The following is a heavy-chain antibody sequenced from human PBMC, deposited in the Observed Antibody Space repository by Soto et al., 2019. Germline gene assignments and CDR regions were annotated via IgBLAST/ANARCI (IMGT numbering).Heavy chain of an antibody. CDR3: ARDRLMATAGTARHYFGLDV. CDR2: IYYSGST. CDR1: GGSIRSGGYY. V-gene: IGHV4-31*03. D-gene: IGHD1-1*01. Sequence: SETLSLTCTVSGGSIRSGGYYWSWVRQSPRRGLEWIGNIYYSGSTYYNPSLKSRLTISVDTSKNQFSLNLSSVTAADTAVYYCARDRLMATAGTARHYFGLDVWGQGTTVTVYS. J-gene: IGHJ6*02.